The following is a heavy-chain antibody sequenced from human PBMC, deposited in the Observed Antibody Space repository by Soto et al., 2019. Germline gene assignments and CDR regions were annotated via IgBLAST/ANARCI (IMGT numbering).Heavy chain of an antibody. V-gene: IGHV1-69*13. CDR1: GVTFSSYA. Sequence: GASVKVSCKASGVTFSSYAISWVRQAPGQGLEWMGGIIPIFGTANYAQKFQGRVTITADESTSTAYMELSSLRSEDTAVYYCARHTRRRGHYYYGMDVWGQGTTVTVSS. J-gene: IGHJ6*02. CDR3: ARHTRRRGHYYYGMDV. CDR2: IIPIFGTA. D-gene: IGHD3-16*01.